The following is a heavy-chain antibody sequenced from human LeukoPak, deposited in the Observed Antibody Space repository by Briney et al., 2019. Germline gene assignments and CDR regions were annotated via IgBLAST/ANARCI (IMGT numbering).Heavy chain of an antibody. CDR2: INHNGNVN. J-gene: IGHJ4*02. D-gene: IGHD2/OR15-2a*01. CDR1: GFTFSSYW. Sequence: GGSLRLSCAASGFTFSSYWMNWARQAPGMGLEWVASINHNGNVNYYVDSVKGRFTISKDNAKNTVYLQMNSLRAEDTAVYYCVSFYETYWGRGTLVTVSS. V-gene: IGHV3-7*01. CDR3: VSFYETY.